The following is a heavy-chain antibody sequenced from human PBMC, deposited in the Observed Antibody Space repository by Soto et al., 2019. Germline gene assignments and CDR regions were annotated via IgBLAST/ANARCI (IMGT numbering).Heavy chain of an antibody. D-gene: IGHD6-6*01. V-gene: IGHV4-34*01. CDR3: ARGRMVYSSSPGDF. CDR1: GGSFSGYY. J-gene: IGHJ4*02. Sequence: QVQLQQWGAGLLKPSETLSLTCAVYGGSFSGYYWTWIRQPPGKGLEWIGEINHSGSTNYNPSLKSRATISVDTYKNQFSLKLSSVTAADTGVYYCARGRMVYSSSPGDFWGRGTLVTVSS. CDR2: INHSGST.